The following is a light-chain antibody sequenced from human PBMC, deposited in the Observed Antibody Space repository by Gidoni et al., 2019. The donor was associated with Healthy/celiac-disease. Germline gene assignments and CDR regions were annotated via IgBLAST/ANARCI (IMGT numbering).Light chain of an antibody. CDR2: GAS. CDR3: QQYGSSPYT. V-gene: IGKV3-20*01. Sequence: ELVLTQSPGTLSLSPGERATHSCRASQSVSSSYLAWYQQKPGQAPRLLIYGASSRATGIPDRCSGSGSGTDFTLTISRLEPEDFAVYYCQQYGSSPYTFGQGTKLEIK. CDR1: QSVSSSY. J-gene: IGKJ2*01.